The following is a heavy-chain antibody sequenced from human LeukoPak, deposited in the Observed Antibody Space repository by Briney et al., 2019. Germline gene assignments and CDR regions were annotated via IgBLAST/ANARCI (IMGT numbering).Heavy chain of an antibody. CDR1: GFTFSDHY. CDR2: TRNKGNSYST. V-gene: IGHV3-72*01. CDR3: AKAGAVVVVAAKFFDY. Sequence: GGSLRLSCAASGFTFSDHYMDWVRQAPGKGLEWVGRTRNKGNSYSTQYAASVEGRFTISRDDSKNSLYLQMNSLRAEDTAVYYCAKAGAVVVVAAKFFDYWGQGTLVTVSS. D-gene: IGHD2-15*01. J-gene: IGHJ4*02.